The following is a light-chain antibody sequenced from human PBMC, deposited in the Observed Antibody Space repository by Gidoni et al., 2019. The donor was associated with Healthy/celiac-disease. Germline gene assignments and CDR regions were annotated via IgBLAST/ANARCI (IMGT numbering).Light chain of an antibody. CDR3: QQSYSTPRT. CDR1: HSISSY. V-gene: IGKV1-39*01. Sequence: DIQMTQSPSPLSASVGERVTIPCRASHSISSYLNWYQQKPGKAPKLLIYAASSLKSGVPSRFSGSGSGTDFTLTISSLQPEDFATYYRQQSYSTPRTFXQXTKVEIK. CDR2: AAS. J-gene: IGKJ1*01.